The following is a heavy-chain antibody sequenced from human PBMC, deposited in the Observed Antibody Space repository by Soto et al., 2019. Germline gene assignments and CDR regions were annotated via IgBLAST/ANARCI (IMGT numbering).Heavy chain of an antibody. V-gene: IGHV4-31*03. CDR1: GGSFRSGGYY. J-gene: IGHJ4*02. CDR3: AREPLT. CDR2: IYYRGST. Sequence: QVQLQASGPGLVKPSQTLSLTCTIPGGSFRSGGYYWSWIRQHPGKVLEWIGYIYYRGSTYYNPALQRRVTMSVATAKSQFSPHLSPVTAADTTVYYCAREPLTWGEGTL.